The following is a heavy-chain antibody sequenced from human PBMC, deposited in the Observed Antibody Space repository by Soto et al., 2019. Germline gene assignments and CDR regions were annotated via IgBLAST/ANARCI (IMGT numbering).Heavy chain of an antibody. D-gene: IGHD2-2*01. J-gene: IGHJ6*03. CDR2: ISGSGDST. V-gene: IGHV3-23*01. CDR1: GFTFSSHA. Sequence: GGSLRLSCAASGFTFSSHAMNWVRQAPGKGLEWVSGISGSGDSTYYADSVKDRFTISRDNAKNTLYLQMNGLRDEDTAVYYCAKGGADIVVVAAPARLGYFYYMDVWGKGTTVTVSS. CDR3: AKGGADIVVVAAPARLGYFYYMDV.